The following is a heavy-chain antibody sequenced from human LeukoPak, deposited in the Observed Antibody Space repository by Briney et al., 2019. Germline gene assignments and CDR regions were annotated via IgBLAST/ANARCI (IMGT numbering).Heavy chain of an antibody. V-gene: IGHV4-59*01. J-gene: IGHJ4*02. CDR2: IYYSGST. Sequence: SETLSLTCTVSGGSISSYYWSWIRQPPGKGLEWIGCIYYSGSTNYNPSLKSRVTISVDTSKNQFSLKLSSVTAADTAVYYCARGIAARRSGYYFDCWGQGTLVTVSS. D-gene: IGHD6-6*01. CDR3: ARGIAARRSGYYFDC. CDR1: GGSISSYY.